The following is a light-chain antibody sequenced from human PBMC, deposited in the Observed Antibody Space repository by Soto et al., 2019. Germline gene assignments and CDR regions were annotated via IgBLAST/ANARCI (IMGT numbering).Light chain of an antibody. CDR2: DVT. CDR1: SSDVGTYNR. V-gene: IGLV2-18*02. Sequence: QSVLTQPPSVSGSPGQSVTISCIVTSSDVGTYNRVSWYQQSPDAAPKLMIYDVTFRPSGVPDRFSGSRSGTTASLTISGVQAADEGNYYCFSYTNMTASWVFGGGTKLTVL. CDR3: FSYTNMTASWV. J-gene: IGLJ3*02.